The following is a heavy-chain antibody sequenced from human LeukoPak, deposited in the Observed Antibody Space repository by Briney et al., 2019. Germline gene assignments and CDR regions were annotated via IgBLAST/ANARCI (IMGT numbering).Heavy chain of an antibody. CDR3: ARSSSGWYSWFDP. D-gene: IGHD6-19*01. Sequence: GASVKVSCKASGGTFSSYAISWVRQAPGQGLEWMGGIIPIFGTANYAQKFQGRVTITADESTSTAYMELSSLRSEDTAVYYCARSSSGWYSWFDPWGQGTLVTVSS. CDR1: GGTFSSYA. J-gene: IGHJ5*02. CDR2: IIPIFGTA. V-gene: IGHV1-69*13.